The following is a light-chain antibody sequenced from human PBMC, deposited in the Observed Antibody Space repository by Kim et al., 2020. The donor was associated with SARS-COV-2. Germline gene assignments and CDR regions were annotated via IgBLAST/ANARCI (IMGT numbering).Light chain of an antibody. V-gene: IGLV6-57*04. Sequence: NFMLTQPHSVSESPGKTVTISCTRSSGGIGSNYVQWYQQRPGSAPTTVIYESNQRPSGVPDRFSGPIDTSSNSASLTISGLKTEDEADYYCQSYDSTSHVFGGGTQLTVL. CDR2: ESN. CDR3: QSYDSTSHV. CDR1: SGGIGSNY. J-gene: IGLJ3*02.